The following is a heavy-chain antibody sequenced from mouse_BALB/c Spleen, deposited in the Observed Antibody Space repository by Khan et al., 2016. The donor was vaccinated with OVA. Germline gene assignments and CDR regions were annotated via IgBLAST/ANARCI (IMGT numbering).Heavy chain of an antibody. J-gene: IGHJ4*01. CDR1: GYSITSGYS. CDR3: ARDGNYVDY. Sequence: EVQLQESGPDLVKPSQSLSLTCTVAGYSITSGYSWHWIRQFPGNKLEWMGYIYYSGSINYNPSLKSRSTITRDTSKNLFFLQLNSLSTEDTGTYDCARDGNYVDYWGQGTSATVSS. CDR2: IYYSGSI. V-gene: IGHV3-1*02. D-gene: IGHD2-1*01.